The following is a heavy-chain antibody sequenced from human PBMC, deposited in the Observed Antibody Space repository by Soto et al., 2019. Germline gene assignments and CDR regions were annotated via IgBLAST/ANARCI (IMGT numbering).Heavy chain of an antibody. J-gene: IGHJ4*02. Sequence: QVHLQESGPGLVKPSGTLSLTCAVSGDSITSSNWWSWVRQAPGKGLEWLGEIYHSGATTYNPSRVKPTATPVDPSDNLTPMQLPSLTAAEPAVYLSARDLGTGNDFWGRGTLVT. CDR3: ARDLGTGNDF. D-gene: IGHD1-1*01. CDR2: IYHSGAT. V-gene: IGHV4-4*02. CDR1: GDSITSSNW.